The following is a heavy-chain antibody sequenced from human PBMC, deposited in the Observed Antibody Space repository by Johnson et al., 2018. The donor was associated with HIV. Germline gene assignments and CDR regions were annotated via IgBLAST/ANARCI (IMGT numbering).Heavy chain of an antibody. CDR3: AKVGGSHDYVWGSYPGN. V-gene: IGHV3-30*02. J-gene: IGHJ3*01. CDR1: GFTFRNYG. Sequence: QVQLVESGGGVVQPGGSLRLSCAASGFTFRNYGMHWVRQAPGKGLEWVAFIRYDGNNKYYADSVKGRFTISRDNFKNTLYLQMKSLRAEDTAVYYCAKVGGSHDYVWGSYPGNWGQGTMVIVSS. CDR2: IRYDGNNK. D-gene: IGHD3-16*02.